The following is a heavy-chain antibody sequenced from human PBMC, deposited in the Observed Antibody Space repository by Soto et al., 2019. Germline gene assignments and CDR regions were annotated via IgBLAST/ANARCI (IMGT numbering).Heavy chain of an antibody. V-gene: IGHV3-23*01. Sequence: GGSLRLSCAASGFTFSSYAMSWVRQAPGKGLERVSAISGSGGSTYYADSVKGRFTISRDNSKNTLYLQMNSLRAEDTAVYYCAKDPSVQIPGAYCYYYGMDVWGQGTTVTVSS. CDR3: AKDPSVQIPGAYCYYYGMDV. D-gene: IGHD3-10*01. J-gene: IGHJ6*02. CDR2: ISGSGGST. CDR1: GFTFSSYA.